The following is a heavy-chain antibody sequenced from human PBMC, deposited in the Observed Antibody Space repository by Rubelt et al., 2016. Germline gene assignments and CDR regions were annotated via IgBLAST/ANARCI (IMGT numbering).Heavy chain of an antibody. Sequence: QVQLVQSGAEVKKPGASVKVSCKASGYTFTSYAMHWVRQAPGQRLEWMGWINAGNGNTKYSQKFPGRVTITRDTSASTAYMELSSLRSEDTAIYYCASDADYYDSSGYYPYWGQGTLVTVSS. CDR1: GYTFTSYA. V-gene: IGHV1-3*01. D-gene: IGHD3-22*01. J-gene: IGHJ4*02. CDR2: INAGNGNT. CDR3: ASDADYYDSSGYYPY.